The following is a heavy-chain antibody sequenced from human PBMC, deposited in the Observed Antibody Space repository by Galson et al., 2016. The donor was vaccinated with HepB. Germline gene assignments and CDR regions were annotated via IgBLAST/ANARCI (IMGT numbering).Heavy chain of an antibody. Sequence: SLRLSCAASGFTFSSYAMSWVRQAPGKGLEWVSAVSGSGATTNYADSVKGRFPISRDNSKNTLYLQMNSLRAEDTAVYYCAKYWKDNNVWRTSDYWGQGTLVTVSS. D-gene: IGHD1-1*01. CDR2: VSGSGATT. J-gene: IGHJ4*02. CDR1: GFTFSSYA. CDR3: AKYWKDNNVWRTSDY. V-gene: IGHV3-23*01.